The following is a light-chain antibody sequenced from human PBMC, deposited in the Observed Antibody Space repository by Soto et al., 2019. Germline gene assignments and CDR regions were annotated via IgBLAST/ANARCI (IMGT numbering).Light chain of an antibody. Sequence: QSLLTQPASVSGSPGQSITISCTGTGSDVGSYKYVSWYQQHPGKAPKLIIFEVSNRPSGVSDRFSGSKSGNRASLTISGLQAEDEADYYCSSYTSISSFGVVGNRTKVTVL. CDR3: SSYTSISSFGV. J-gene: IGLJ1*01. V-gene: IGLV2-14*01. CDR2: EVS. CDR1: GSDVGSYKY.